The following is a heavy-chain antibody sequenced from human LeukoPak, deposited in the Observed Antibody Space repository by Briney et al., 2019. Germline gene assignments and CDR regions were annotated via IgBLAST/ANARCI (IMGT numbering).Heavy chain of an antibody. CDR2: INHSGST. CDR3: ARVVHIAASYYFDY. D-gene: IGHD6-25*01. CDR1: GGSFSGYY. Sequence: SETLSLTCAVYGGSFSGYYWSWIRQPPGKGLEWIGEINHSGSTNYNPSLKSRVTISVDTSKNQFSLKLSSVTAADTAVYYCARVVHIAASYYFDYWGQGTLVTVSS. V-gene: IGHV4-34*01. J-gene: IGHJ4*02.